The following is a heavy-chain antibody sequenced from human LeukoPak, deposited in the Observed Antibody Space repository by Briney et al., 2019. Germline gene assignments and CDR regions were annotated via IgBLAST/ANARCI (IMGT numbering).Heavy chain of an antibody. J-gene: IGHJ6*02. CDR3: AGQDTAMAMFSPPLHNMDV. V-gene: IGHV4-39*01. CDR1: GGSISSSSYY. CDR2: IYYSGST. Sequence: SETLSLTCTVSGGSISSSSYYWGWIRQPPGKGLEWIGSIYYSGSTYYNPSLKSRVTISVDTSKNQFSLKLSSVTAADTAVYYCAGQDTAMAMFSPPLHNMDVWGQGTTVPVSS. D-gene: IGHD5-18*01.